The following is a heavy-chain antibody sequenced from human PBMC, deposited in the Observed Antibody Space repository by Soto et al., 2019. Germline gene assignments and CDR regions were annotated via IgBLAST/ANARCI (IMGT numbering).Heavy chain of an antibody. V-gene: IGHV3-23*01. D-gene: IGHD1-1*01. J-gene: IGHJ6*02. Sequence: PGGSLRLSCAASGFTFSSYAMSWVRQAPGKGLEWVSAISGSGGSTYYADSAKGRFTISRDNSKNTLYLQMNSLRAEDTAVYYCAKVIQTTGTSDYYYYGMDVWGQGTTVTVSS. CDR1: GFTFSSYA. CDR3: AKVIQTTGTSDYYYYGMDV. CDR2: ISGSGGST.